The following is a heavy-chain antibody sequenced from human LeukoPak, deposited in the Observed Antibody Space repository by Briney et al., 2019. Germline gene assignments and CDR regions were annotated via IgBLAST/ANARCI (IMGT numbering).Heavy chain of an antibody. J-gene: IGHJ4*02. D-gene: IGHD2-15*01. CDR1: GFTFSSYS. CDR2: ISSSSSYI. CDR3: ARGYCSGGSCRPFDY. Sequence: PGGSLRLSCAASGFTFSSYSMNWVRQAPGKGLEWVSSISSSSSYIYYADSVKGRFTISRDNAKNSLYLQMHSLRAEDTALYYCARGYCSGGSCRPFDYWGQGTLVTVSS. V-gene: IGHV3-21*04.